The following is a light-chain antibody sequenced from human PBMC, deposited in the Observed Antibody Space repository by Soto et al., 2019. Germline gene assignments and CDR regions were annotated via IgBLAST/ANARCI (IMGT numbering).Light chain of an antibody. J-gene: IGKJ4*01. CDR3: MQGRQTPLT. CDR2: LGS. CDR1: QSLLHSNGYNY. Sequence: DIVMTQSPLSLPITPGEPASISCRSSQSLLHSNGYNYLDWYLQKPGQSPQLLIYLGSNRASGVPDRFSGSGSGTHFTLTISRVEAEDVGVYYCMQGRQTPLTFVGGTQVEIK. V-gene: IGKV2-28*01.